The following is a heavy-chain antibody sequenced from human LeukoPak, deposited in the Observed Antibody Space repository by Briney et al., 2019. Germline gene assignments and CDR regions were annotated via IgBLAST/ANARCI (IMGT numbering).Heavy chain of an antibody. CDR2: ISPYNGNT. CDR1: GYTFIIHG. J-gene: IGHJ5*02. Sequence: GASVKVSCKATGYTFIIHGISWVRQAPGQGLEWMGWISPYNGNTNYAQNLQGRVTMTTDTSTSTVYMELRSLTSDDTAVYYCASSGGSYPNWFDPWGQGTLVTVSS. D-gene: IGHD1-26*01. V-gene: IGHV1-18*01. CDR3: ASSGGSYPNWFDP.